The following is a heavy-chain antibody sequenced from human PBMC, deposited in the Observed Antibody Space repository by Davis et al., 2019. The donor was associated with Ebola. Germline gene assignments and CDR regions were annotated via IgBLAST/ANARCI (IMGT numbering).Heavy chain of an antibody. V-gene: IGHV4-34*01. D-gene: IGHD2-2*02. CDR2: INHMGRT. Sequence: PSETLSLTCRVYGGSFSGFYWSWIRQSPGKRPEWIGDINHMGRTNYSPSLRRRVTISLDTSKNQFSLNLHSVTAADTAVYYCARGLIVVVPPGIYRGGFDPWGQGTRDTVSS. CDR3: ARGLIVVVPPGIYRGGFDP. J-gene: IGHJ5*02. CDR1: GGSFSGFY.